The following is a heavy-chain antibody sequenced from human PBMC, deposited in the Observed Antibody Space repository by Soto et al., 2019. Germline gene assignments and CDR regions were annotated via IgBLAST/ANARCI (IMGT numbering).Heavy chain of an antibody. CDR1: GFSLSTSGVG. J-gene: IGHJ2*01. CDR2: IYWDDDK. D-gene: IGHD3-22*01. CDR3: AHLYYYDSSGYPLYWYFDL. Sequence: QITLKESGPTLVKPTQTLPLTFTFSGFSLSTSGVGVGWIRQPPGKALEWLALIYWDDDKRYSPSLKSRLTNTRETTKNQVFLTTTNMDPVDTATYYSAHLYYYDSSGYPLYWYFDLWGRGTLVTVSA. V-gene: IGHV2-5*02.